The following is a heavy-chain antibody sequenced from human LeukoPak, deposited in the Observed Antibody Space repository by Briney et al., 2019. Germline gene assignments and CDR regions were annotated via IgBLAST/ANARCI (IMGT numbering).Heavy chain of an antibody. CDR3: ARQKGSMVITPFDY. J-gene: IGHJ4*02. D-gene: IGHD4/OR15-4a*01. V-gene: IGHV5-51*01. CDR1: GFRFTSYW. CDR2: IYPGDSDT. Sequence: GASLKISCKGSGFRFTSYWIAWVRQMPGKGLEWVGFIYPGDSDTRYSPSFQGQVTISADKSISTAYLQWSSLKTSDTAMYYCARQKGSMVITPFDYWGLGTLVTVSS.